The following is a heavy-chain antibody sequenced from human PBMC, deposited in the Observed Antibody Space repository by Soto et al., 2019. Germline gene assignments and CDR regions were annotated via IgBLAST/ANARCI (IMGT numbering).Heavy chain of an antibody. CDR1: GFTFSSYG. CDR3: ARDFDYDFWSGYNRGPAHGMDV. CDR2: IWYDGSNK. Sequence: GGSLRLSCAASGFTFSSYGMHWVRQAPGKGLEWVAVIWYDGSNKYYADSVKGRFTISRDNSKNTLYLQMNSLRAEDTAVYYCARDFDYDFWSGYNRGPAHGMDVWGKGTTVTVSS. J-gene: IGHJ6*04. D-gene: IGHD3-3*01. V-gene: IGHV3-33*01.